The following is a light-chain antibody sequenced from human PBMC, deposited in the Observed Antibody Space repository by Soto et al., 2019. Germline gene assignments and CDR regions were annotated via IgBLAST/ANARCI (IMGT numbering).Light chain of an antibody. CDR2: DVS. Sequence: QSALTQPASVSGSPGQSITISCTGTSSDVGAYNYVSWYQQHPGKAPKLMIYDVSNRPSGVSNRFSGSKSGNSASLTISGLQAEDEADIYCSSYASSSTYVFGTGTKLTVL. V-gene: IGLV2-14*01. CDR1: SSDVGAYNY. J-gene: IGLJ1*01. CDR3: SSYASSSTYV.